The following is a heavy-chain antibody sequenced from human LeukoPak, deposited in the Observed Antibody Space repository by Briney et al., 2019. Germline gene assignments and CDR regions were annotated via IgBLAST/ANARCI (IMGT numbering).Heavy chain of an antibody. J-gene: IGHJ4*02. CDR1: GFTFSSYG. CDR3: AKWESNLDY. D-gene: IGHD1-26*01. CDR2: ISYDGSNK. V-gene: IGHV3-30*18. Sequence: PGRSLRLSCAASGFTFSSYGMNWVRQAPGKGLEWVAVISYDGSNKYYADSVKGRFTISRDNSKNTLYLQMNSLRAEDTAVYYCAKWESNLDYWGQGTLVTVSS.